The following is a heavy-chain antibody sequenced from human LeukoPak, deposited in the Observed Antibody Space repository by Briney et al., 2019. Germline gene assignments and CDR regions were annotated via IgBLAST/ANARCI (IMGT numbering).Heavy chain of an antibody. CDR3: ASSGYSSGDTDY. D-gene: IGHD6-19*01. Sequence: PGGSLRLSCAASGFTFDDYAMHWVRQAPGKGLEWVSGISWNSGSIGYADPVKGRFTISRDNAKNSLYLQMNSLRAEDTAVYYCASSGYSSGDTDYWGQGTLVTVSS. J-gene: IGHJ4*02. V-gene: IGHV3-9*01. CDR1: GFTFDDYA. CDR2: ISWNSGSI.